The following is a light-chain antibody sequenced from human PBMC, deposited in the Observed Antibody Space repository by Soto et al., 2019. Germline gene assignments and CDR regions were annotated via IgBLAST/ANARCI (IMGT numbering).Light chain of an antibody. V-gene: IGKV1-39*01. J-gene: IGKJ4*01. Sequence: DIQMTQSPSSLSASVGDRVTITCRASQSISSYLNWYQQKPGTAPKLLIYAASSLQSGVPSRFSGSGSGTDFTLTISSLQPEDFATYYCQQSYRTPLPFGGGTKVEIK. CDR2: AAS. CDR1: QSISSY. CDR3: QQSYRTPLP.